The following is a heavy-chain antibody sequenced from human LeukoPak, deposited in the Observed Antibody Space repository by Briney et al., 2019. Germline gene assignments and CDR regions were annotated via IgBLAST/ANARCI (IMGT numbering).Heavy chain of an antibody. CDR2: IYSGGST. CDR1: GFTVSSNY. D-gene: IGHD3-10*01. J-gene: IGHJ4*02. V-gene: IGHV3-53*04. CDR3: ARGAPAGREFFDY. Sequence: PGGSLRLSCAASGFTVSSNYMSWVCQAPGKGLEWVSVIYSGGSTYYADSVKGRFTISRHNSKNTLYLQMNSLRAEDTAVYYCARGAPAGREFFDYWGQGPLVTVSS.